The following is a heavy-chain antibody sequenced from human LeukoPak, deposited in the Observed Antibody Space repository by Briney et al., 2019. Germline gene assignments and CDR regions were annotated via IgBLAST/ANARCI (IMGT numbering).Heavy chain of an antibody. J-gene: IGHJ4*02. Sequence: GGSLRLPCAASGFTFSNAWMNWVRQAPGKGLEWVGRIKSKTDGGTTDYAAPVKGRFTISRDDSKNTLYLQMNSLKTEDTAVYYCTTDESSTKAYGSGSYYRQFDYWGQGTLVTVSS. D-gene: IGHD3-10*01. CDR3: TTDESSTKAYGSGSYYRQFDY. V-gene: IGHV3-15*01. CDR1: GFTFSNAW. CDR2: IKSKTDGGTT.